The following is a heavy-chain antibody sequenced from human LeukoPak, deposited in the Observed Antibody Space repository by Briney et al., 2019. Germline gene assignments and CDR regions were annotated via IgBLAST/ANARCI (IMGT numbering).Heavy chain of an antibody. V-gene: IGHV4-59*01. J-gene: IGHJ5*02. Sequence: SETLSLTCTVPGGSISSSFWSWIRQQPGEGLEWICYIYHSGTTNYNPSLQSRLTISVDTSKNQLSLKLTSVTAADTAVYYCASHSSGYFFWFDPWGQGTLVTVSS. D-gene: IGHD3-22*01. CDR1: GGSISSSF. CDR3: ASHSSGYFFWFDP. CDR2: IYHSGTT.